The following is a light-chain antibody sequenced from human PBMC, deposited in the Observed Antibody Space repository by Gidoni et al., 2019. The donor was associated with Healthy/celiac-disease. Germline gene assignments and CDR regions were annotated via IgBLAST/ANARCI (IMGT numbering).Light chain of an antibody. J-gene: IGKJ2*01. CDR1: ESLSSY. V-gene: IGKV1-39*01. CDR3: QQSYSTPRT. CDR2: AAS. Sequence: DIQLTQSPSSLSASVGDRLTITCRASESLSSYLNWYQQKPGKAPKLLIYAASSLKSGVPSRFSGSGSGTDFTLTISSLQPEDFATYYCQQSYSTPRTFGQXTKLEIK.